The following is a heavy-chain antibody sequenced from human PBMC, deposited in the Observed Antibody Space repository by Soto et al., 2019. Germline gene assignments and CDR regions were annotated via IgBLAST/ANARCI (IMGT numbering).Heavy chain of an antibody. Sequence: PGGSLRLSCAASGFTFSSYWMSWVRQAPGKGLEWVANIKQDGSEKYYVDSVKGRFTISRDNAKNSLYLQMNSLRAEDTAVYYCARTVARIAVAGTHSDYWGQGTLVTVS. V-gene: IGHV3-7*01. CDR1: GFTFSSYW. J-gene: IGHJ4*02. CDR2: IKQDGSEK. D-gene: IGHD6-19*01. CDR3: ARTVARIAVAGTHSDY.